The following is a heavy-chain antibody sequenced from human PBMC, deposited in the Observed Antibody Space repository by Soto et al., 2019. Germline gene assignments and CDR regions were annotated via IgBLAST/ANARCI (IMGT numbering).Heavy chain of an antibody. CDR3: ARSVVVTAIVYYYYYCGMDV. CDR1: GGSFSGYY. CDR2: INHSGST. V-gene: IGHV4-34*01. D-gene: IGHD2-21*02. J-gene: IGHJ6*02. Sequence: SETLSLTCAVYGGSFSGYYWSWIRQPPGKGLEWIGEINHSGSTNYNPSLKSRVTISVDTSKNQFSLKLSSVTAADTAVYYCARSVVVTAIVYYYYYCGMDVWGQGTTVTVSS.